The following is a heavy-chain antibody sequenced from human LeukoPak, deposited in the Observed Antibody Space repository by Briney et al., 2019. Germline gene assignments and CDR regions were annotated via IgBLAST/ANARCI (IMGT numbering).Heavy chain of an antibody. CDR3: ARENRYGSEPPYYYYGMDV. Sequence: ASVKVSCKASGYTFTSYDINWVRQATGQGLEWMGWMNPNSGNTGYAQKFQGRVTMTRNTSISTAYMELSSLRSEDTAVYYCARENRYGSEPPYYYYGMDVWGQGTTVTVSS. CDR1: GYTFTSYD. CDR2: MNPNSGNT. D-gene: IGHD3-10*01. J-gene: IGHJ6*02. V-gene: IGHV1-8*01.